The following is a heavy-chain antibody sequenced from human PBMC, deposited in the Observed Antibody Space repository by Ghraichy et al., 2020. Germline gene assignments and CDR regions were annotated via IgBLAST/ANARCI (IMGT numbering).Heavy chain of an antibody. CDR1: GLVFDAFS. CDR2: INGDSRYI. V-gene: IGHV3-21*03. CDR3: AKERVGEAWSGVSD. J-gene: IGHJ4*02. D-gene: IGHD3-3*01. Sequence: GGSLRLSCAASGLVFDAFSMIWVRQAPGKGLEWVSSINGDSRYIYYADSVKGRFTISRDNAKNSLYLQMNSLRVEDTAIYYCAKERVGEAWSGVSDWGQGALVTVSS.